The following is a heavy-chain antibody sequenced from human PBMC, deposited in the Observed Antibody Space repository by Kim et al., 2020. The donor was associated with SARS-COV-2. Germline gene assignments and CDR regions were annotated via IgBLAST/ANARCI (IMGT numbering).Heavy chain of an antibody. Sequence: GGSLRLSCAASGFTFSSYAMNWVRQAPGKGLEWVSAISGNGGSTYYADSVKGRFIVSRDNSKNTLYLQMDSLRAEDTAVYFCAKRIVRATLFDYWGQGTLVTVSS. CDR3: AKRIVRATLFDY. D-gene: IGHD1-26*01. CDR2: ISGNGGST. J-gene: IGHJ4*02. V-gene: IGHV3-23*01. CDR1: GFTFSSYA.